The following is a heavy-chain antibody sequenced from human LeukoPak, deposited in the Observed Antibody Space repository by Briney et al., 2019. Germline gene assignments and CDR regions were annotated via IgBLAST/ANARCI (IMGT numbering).Heavy chain of an antibody. CDR2: IKQDGSEK. CDR3: AREAKPLSYIRAAAGQSPFDY. D-gene: IGHD6-13*01. CDR1: GFTFTSYW. J-gene: IGHJ4*02. Sequence: PGGSLRPSCAASGFTFTSYWMSWVRQVPGKGLEWVANIKQDGSEKYYVDSVKGRFTISRDNAKNSLYLQMNSLRAEDTAVYYCAREAKPLSYIRAAAGQSPFDYWGQGTLVTVSS. V-gene: IGHV3-7*01.